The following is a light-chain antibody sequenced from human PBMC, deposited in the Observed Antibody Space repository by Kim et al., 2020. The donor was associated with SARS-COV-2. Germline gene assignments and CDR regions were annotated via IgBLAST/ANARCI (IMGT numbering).Light chain of an antibody. CDR1: SLRSYY. CDR2: GKN. V-gene: IGLV3-19*01. CDR3: NSRDTSG. Sequence: AVSVALGQTGGITCQGDSLRSYYAHWYQQKPGQAPVLVFYGKNNRPSGIPDRFSGSSSGNTASLTIAGAQAEDEADYYCNSRDTSGFGGGTQLTVL. J-gene: IGLJ3*02.